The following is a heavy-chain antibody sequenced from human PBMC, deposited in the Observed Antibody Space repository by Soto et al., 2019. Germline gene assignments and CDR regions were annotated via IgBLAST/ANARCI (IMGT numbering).Heavy chain of an antibody. J-gene: IGHJ5*02. CDR2: IYYSGST. D-gene: IGHD6-13*01. CDR1: GGSISSYY. Sequence: SETLSLTCTVSGGSISSYYWSWIRQPPGKGLEWIGYIYYSGSTNYNPSLKSRVTISVDTSKNQFSLKLSSVTAADTAVYYCARVRGSYSSSWYGGDWFDPWRQGTLVTVYS. V-gene: IGHV4-59*01. CDR3: ARVRGSYSSSWYGGDWFDP.